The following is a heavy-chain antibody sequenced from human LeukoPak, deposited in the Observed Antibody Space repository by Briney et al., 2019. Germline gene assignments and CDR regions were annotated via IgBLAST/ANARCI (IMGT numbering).Heavy chain of an antibody. V-gene: IGHV3-20*04. CDR1: GFTFDDSG. CDR2: INWNSGST. J-gene: IGHJ6*03. Sequence: GGSLRLSCTASGFTFDDSGMSWVRQAPGKGLEWVSGINWNSGSTGYADSVKGRFTISRDNAKNSLYLQMNSLRAEDTALYYCVRALGRYYYYYMDVWGKGTTVTVSS. CDR3: VRALGRYYYYYMDV. D-gene: IGHD1-26*01.